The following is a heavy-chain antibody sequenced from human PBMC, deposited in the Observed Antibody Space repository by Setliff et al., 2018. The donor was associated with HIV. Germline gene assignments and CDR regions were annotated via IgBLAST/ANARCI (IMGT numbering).Heavy chain of an antibody. J-gene: IGHJ3*02. V-gene: IGHV1-18*01. CDR3: ARDRGVYCISSSCYSPVDAFDI. Sequence: ASVKVSCKASGYTFSTYGISWVRQAPGQGLEWMGWIGAYNGNTNYAQKLQGRVTVTTDTSTSTAYMELGSLRSDDTAVYYCARDRGVYCISSSCYSPVDAFDIWGQGTMVTVSS. CDR2: IGAYNGNT. CDR1: GYTFSTYG. D-gene: IGHD2-2*01.